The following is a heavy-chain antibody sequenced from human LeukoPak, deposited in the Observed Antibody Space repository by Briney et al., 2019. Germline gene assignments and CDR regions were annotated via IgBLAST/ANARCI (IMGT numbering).Heavy chain of an antibody. V-gene: IGHV3-23*01. CDR1: GFTFSSYA. CDR3: AKDAVGATAYYFDY. D-gene: IGHD1-26*01. Sequence: GGSLRLSCAASGFTFSSYAMGWVRQAPGKGLEWVSAISSSGDTYYAGSVRGRFTISRDNSKNTLYLQMNSLRAEDTAVYYCAKDAVGATAYYFDYWGQGTLVTVSS. J-gene: IGHJ4*02. CDR2: ISSSGDT.